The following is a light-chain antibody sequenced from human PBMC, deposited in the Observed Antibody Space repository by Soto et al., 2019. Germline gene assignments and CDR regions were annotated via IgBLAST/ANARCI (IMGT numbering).Light chain of an antibody. CDR2: GAA. Sequence: EIVMTQSPATLSVSPGERVTLSCRASQSVFSSLAWYQQKPGQAPRLLIYGAATRANGIPARFSGSGSGTDFTLTISSLQSEDFAVYFWQQYHTWPAFGRGTRVEIK. J-gene: IGKJ4*02. CDR1: QSVFSS. V-gene: IGKV3-15*01. CDR3: QQYHTWPA.